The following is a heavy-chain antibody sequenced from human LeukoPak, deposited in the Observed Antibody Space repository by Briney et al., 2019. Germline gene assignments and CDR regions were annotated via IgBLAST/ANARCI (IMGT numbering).Heavy chain of an antibody. CDR3: GRCYDDYDLNYFDY. Sequence: SETLSLTCTVSGYSISSGYYWGWIRQPPGKGLEWIGSIYHSGSTYYNPSLKSRVTISVDTSKNQFSLKLSSVTAADTAVYYCGRCYDDYDLNYFDYWGQGTLVTVSS. CDR2: IYHSGST. J-gene: IGHJ4*02. V-gene: IGHV4-38-2*02. D-gene: IGHD3-16*01. CDR1: GYSISSGYY.